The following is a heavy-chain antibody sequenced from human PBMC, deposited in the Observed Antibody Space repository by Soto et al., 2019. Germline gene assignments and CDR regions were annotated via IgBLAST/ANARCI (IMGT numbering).Heavy chain of an antibody. D-gene: IGHD2-2*01. Sequence: ASVKVSCKASGYTFTSYGISWVRQAPGQGLEWMGWISAYNGNTNYAQKLQGRVTMTTDTSTSTAYMELRSLRSDDTAVYYCARVGNIVVVPAAPPDYWGQGTLVTSPQ. CDR1: GYTFTSYG. V-gene: IGHV1-18*01. J-gene: IGHJ4*02. CDR2: ISAYNGNT. CDR3: ARVGNIVVVPAAPPDY.